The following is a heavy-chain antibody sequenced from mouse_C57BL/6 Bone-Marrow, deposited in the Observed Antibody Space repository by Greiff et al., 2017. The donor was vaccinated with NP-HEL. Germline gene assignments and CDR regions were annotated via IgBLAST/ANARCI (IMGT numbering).Heavy chain of an antibody. CDR1: GFNFKNTY. V-gene: IGHV14-3*01. Sequence: VQLKQSVAELVRPGASVKLSCTAPGFNFKNTYMHWVKQRPEQGLEWIGRLYPANGNTKYAPKFQGKAPITADTSSNTAYLQLSSLTSEDTASYYCAFYAFDYWGQGTTLTVSS. J-gene: IGHJ2*01. CDR3: AFYAFDY. CDR2: LYPANGNT. D-gene: IGHD1-1*01.